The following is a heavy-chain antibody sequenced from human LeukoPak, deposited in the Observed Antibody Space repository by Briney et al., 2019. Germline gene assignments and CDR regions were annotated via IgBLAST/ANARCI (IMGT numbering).Heavy chain of an antibody. CDR1: GFTFSNTW. CDR2: IKSKTDGGTT. J-gene: IGHJ4*02. V-gene: IGHV3-15*01. D-gene: IGHD2-15*01. CDR3: TTVGLDCSGGSCYGDFDY. Sequence: GGSLRLSCAASGFTFSNTWMSWVRQAPGKGLEWVGRIKSKTDGGTTDYAAPVKGRFTIPRDDSKNTLYLQMNSLKTEDTAVYYCTTVGLDCSGGSCYGDFDYWGQGTLVTVSS.